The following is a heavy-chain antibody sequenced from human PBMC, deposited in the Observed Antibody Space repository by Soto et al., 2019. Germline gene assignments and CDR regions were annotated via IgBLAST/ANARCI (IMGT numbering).Heavy chain of an antibody. CDR1: GGSISSYY. Sequence: SEPLSLTCTVSGGSISSYYWSWIRQPPGKGLEWIGYIYYSGSTNYNPSLKSRVTISVDTSKNQFSLKLSSVTAADTAVYYCARAAGYYYDSSGYRAFDIWGQGTMVTVSS. D-gene: IGHD3-22*01. CDR3: ARAAGYYYDSSGYRAFDI. CDR2: IYYSGST. J-gene: IGHJ3*02. V-gene: IGHV4-59*01.